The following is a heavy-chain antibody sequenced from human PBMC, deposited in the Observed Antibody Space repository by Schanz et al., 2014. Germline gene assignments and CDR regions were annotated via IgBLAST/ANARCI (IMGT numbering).Heavy chain of an antibody. Sequence: QVQLVESGGGLVKPGGSLRLSCAASGFTFSDYYMSWVRQAPGKGLEWVSYISSVGISKYYADPVKGRFTISRDSAKNSLYLQMTCLRAEDTAVYYCASQRSYFYAMDVSCPGPTVTFSS. CDR3: ASQRSYFYAMDV. CDR2: ISSVGISK. CDR1: GFTFSDYY. J-gene: IGHJ6*02. V-gene: IGHV3-11*01.